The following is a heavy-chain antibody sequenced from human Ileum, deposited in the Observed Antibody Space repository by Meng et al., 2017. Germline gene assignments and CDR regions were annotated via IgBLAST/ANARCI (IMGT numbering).Heavy chain of an antibody. CDR3: ARDLGLPTTGTEFLY. D-gene: IGHD1-1*01. CDR1: GFTFSSYA. Sequence: GGSLRLSCAASGFTFSSYAMHWVRQAPGKGLEWVANISQDGSHKVYVDSVRGRFTISRDNAENSLYLQMNSLRPEDAAVYYCARDLGLPTTGTEFLYWGQGTLVTVSS. CDR2: ISQDGSHK. J-gene: IGHJ4*02. V-gene: IGHV3-7*01.